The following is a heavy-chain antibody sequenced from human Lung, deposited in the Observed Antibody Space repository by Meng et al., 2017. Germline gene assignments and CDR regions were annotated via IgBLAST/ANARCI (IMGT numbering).Heavy chain of an antibody. CDR1: GGSITSSTW. V-gene: IGHV4-4*02. Sequence: QVQLQETGPGLVKPSGPLSLTCAVSGGSITSSTWWSWVRQTPGKGLEWFGEIFHSGSTNYNPPLESRVTISVDKSKNQFSLKVYSVTAADTATYYCARFDISSSGRGDYWGQGILVTVSS. CDR3: ARFDISSSGRGDY. J-gene: IGHJ4*02. D-gene: IGHD1-26*01. CDR2: IFHSGST.